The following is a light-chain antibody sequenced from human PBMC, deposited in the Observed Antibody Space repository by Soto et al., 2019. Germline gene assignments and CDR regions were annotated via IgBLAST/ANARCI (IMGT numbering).Light chain of an antibody. CDR3: QQYGNSPRT. CDR1: QSVSATY. J-gene: IGKJ1*01. V-gene: IGKV3-20*01. CDR2: GAS. Sequence: EVVLTQSPGTLSLSPGERATLSCRASQSVSATYLAWYQQKLGQAPRLLMYGASSRATGIPDRFSGSGSGTDFTLTISRLEPEDFAVYYCQQYGNSPRTFGQGTKVDIK.